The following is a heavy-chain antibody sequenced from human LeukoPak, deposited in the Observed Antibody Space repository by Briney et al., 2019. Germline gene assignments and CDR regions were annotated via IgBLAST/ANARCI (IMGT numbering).Heavy chain of an antibody. J-gene: IGHJ4*02. CDR1: AGSISSYY. D-gene: IGHD3-10*01. V-gene: IGHV4-59*01. Sequence: PSETLSLTCTVSAGSISSYYWSWIRQPPGKGLEWIGYIYYSGSTNYNPSLKSRVTISVDTSKNQFSLKLSSVTAADTAVYYCAREVSWVVRGAFDYWGQGTLVTVSS. CDR3: AREVSWVVRGAFDY. CDR2: IYYSGST.